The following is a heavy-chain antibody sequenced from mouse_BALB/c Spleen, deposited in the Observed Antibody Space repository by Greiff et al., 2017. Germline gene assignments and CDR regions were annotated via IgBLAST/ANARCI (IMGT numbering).Heavy chain of an antibody. Sequence: DVQLVESGGGLVQPGGSRKLSCAASGFTFSSFGMHWVRQAPEKGLEWVAYISSGSSTIYYADTVKGRFTISRDNPKNTLFLQMTSLRSEDTAMYYCARSPDGYYRYFDVWGAGTTVTVSS. V-gene: IGHV5-17*02. J-gene: IGHJ1*01. CDR1: GFTFSSFG. CDR3: ARSPDGYYRYFDV. CDR2: ISSGSSTI. D-gene: IGHD2-3*01.